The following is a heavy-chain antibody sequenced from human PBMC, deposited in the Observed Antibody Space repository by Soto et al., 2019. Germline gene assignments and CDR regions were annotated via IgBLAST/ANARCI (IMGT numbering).Heavy chain of an antibody. CDR1: GFTFSSYG. J-gene: IGHJ6*02. V-gene: IGHV3-48*02. D-gene: IGHD1-1*01. CDR2: ISNGGTTK. CDR3: ARVRRNDASDYYGMDV. Sequence: PGGSLRLSCAASGFTFSSYGMHWVRQAPGKGLEWVSVISNGGTTKYYGDSVKGRLTIARDNGKNSLYLQMNSLRDEDTAVYYCARVRRNDASDYYGMDVWGQGTTVTVSS.